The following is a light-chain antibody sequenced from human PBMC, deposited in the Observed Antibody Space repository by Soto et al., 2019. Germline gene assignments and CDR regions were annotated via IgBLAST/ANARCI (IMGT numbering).Light chain of an antibody. CDR3: QQYGSSPPIT. J-gene: IGKJ5*01. V-gene: IGKV3-20*01. CDR1: QSVNIY. CDR2: DAS. Sequence: EIVMTQSPATLSVSPGERATLSCRASQSVNIYLAWYQQKPGQAPRLLIYDASSRATGIPDRFSGGGSGTDFTLTISRLEPEDFAVYYCQQYGSSPPITFGQGTRLEN.